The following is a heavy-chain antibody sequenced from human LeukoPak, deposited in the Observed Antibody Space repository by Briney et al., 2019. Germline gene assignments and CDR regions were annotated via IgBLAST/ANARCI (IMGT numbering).Heavy chain of an antibody. CDR2: INHSGST. Sequence: KNSETLSLTCAVYGGSFSGYYWSWIRQPPGKGLEWIGEINHSGSTNYNPSLKSRVTISVDTSKNQFSLKLSSVTAADTAVYYCARGSPGNYYDSSGPPLFADYWGQGTPVTVSS. CDR3: ARGSPGNYYDSSGPPLFADY. J-gene: IGHJ4*02. D-gene: IGHD3-22*01. CDR1: GGSFSGYY. V-gene: IGHV4-34*01.